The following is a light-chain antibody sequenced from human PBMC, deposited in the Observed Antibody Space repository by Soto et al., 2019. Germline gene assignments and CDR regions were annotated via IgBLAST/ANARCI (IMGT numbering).Light chain of an antibody. J-gene: IGKJ1*01. CDR3: QQYGTSPRT. CDR1: QSIFRNY. CDR2: GAS. V-gene: IGKV3-20*01. Sequence: EVMLTQSPGTLSLSPGERATLSCRASQSIFRNYLAWYQQKSGQAPRLLIYGASNRATGIPDRFSGSGSGTDFTLTISSLEPEDFAVYYCQQYGTSPRTFGQGTKVEFK.